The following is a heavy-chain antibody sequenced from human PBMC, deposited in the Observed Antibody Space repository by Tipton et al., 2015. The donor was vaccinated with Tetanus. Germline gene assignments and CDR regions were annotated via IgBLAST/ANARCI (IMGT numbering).Heavy chain of an antibody. J-gene: IGHJ6*03. CDR2: IFPGESDT. D-gene: IGHD5/OR15-5a*01. Sequence: QLVQSGSAVKKPGESLRISCQASGYSFTSYWIAWVRQVPGKGLEWMGNIFPGESDTKYSPSFRGQVTFSVDTSISTAYLQWGSLQASDTAIYYCARRQRSGDYCYYMSIWGKGTTVTVPS. V-gene: IGHV5-51*01. CDR3: ARRQRSGDYCYYMSI. CDR1: GYSFTSYW.